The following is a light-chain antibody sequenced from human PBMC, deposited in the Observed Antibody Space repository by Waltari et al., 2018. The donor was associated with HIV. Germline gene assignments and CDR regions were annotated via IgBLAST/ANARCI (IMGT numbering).Light chain of an antibody. J-gene: IGKJ4*01. CDR2: DAS. CDR1: QSFCGY. Sequence: EIVLTQSPATLSLSPGERASLSCRASQSFCGYLAWYQQKPGQAPRLLIYDASNRATGISARFSGSASRTDFTITISSLEPEDFAVYYCQQRSSWLTFGGGTKVEIK. V-gene: IGKV3-11*01. CDR3: QQRSSWLT.